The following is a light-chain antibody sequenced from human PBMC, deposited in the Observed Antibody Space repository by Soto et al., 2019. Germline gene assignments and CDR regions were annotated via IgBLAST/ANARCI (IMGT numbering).Light chain of an antibody. CDR3: ATWDDILNGYV. J-gene: IGLJ1*01. CDR2: TNS. V-gene: IGLV1-44*01. CDR1: SPNVGTNP. Sequence: QSVLTQPPSASGTPGQTVTISCSISSPNVGTNPVAWYQQLPGTAPKLLIYTNSQRPLGVPVRFSGSKSGTSASLAISGLQSEDEGDYYCATWDDILNGYVFGGGTKVTVL.